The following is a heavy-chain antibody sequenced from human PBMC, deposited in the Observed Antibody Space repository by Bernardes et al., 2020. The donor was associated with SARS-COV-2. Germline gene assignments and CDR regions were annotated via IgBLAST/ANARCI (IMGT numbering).Heavy chain of an antibody. CDR2: ISSRASTI. CDR3: ARGGLTFGGVTVR. CDR1: GSTFCTLD. J-gene: IGHJ4*02. Sequence: GGSLRLSCAASGSTFCTLDMHWVRQAPGKGLEWVSYISSRASTIHYADSVKGRFTISRDNAKNSLYLQMNSLRADDTAVYYCARGGLTFGGVTVRWGQGTLVTVSS. D-gene: IGHD3-16*02. V-gene: IGHV3-48*01.